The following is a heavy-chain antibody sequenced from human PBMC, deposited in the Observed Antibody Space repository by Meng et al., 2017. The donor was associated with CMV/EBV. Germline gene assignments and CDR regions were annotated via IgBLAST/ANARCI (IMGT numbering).Heavy chain of an antibody. CDR3: ARGRTTVTTQTGNDY. D-gene: IGHD4-17*01. Sequence: GESLKISCAASGFTFDDYGMSWVRQAPGKGLEWVSGINWNGGRTGYADSVKGRFTISRDNAKNSLYLQMNSLRAEDTALYYCARGRTTVTTQTGNDYWGQGTLVTVSS. CDR2: INWNGGRT. CDR1: GFTFDDYG. V-gene: IGHV3-20*04. J-gene: IGHJ4*02.